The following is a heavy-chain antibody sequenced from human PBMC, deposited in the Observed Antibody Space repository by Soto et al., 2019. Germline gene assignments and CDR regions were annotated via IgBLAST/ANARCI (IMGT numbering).Heavy chain of an antibody. CDR1: GGSFSGYY. D-gene: IGHD3-10*01. J-gene: IGHJ6*03. V-gene: IGHV4-34*01. Sequence: SETLSLTCAVYGGSFSGYYWSWIRQPPGKGLEWIGEINHSGSTNYNPSLKSRVTISVDTSKNQFSLKLSSVTAADTAVYYCARRLLWFGELGMDVWGKGTTVTVSS. CDR3: ARRLLWFGELGMDV. CDR2: INHSGST.